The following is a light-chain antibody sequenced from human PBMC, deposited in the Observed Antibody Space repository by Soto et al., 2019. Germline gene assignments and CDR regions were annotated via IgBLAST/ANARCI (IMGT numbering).Light chain of an antibody. J-gene: IGKJ3*01. CDR3: QQRSNWRFT. V-gene: IGKV3-11*01. CDR2: DAS. Sequence: EIVLTQSPATLSLSPGERATLSCRASQSVSSYLAWYQQKPGQAPRLLIYDASNRATGIPARFSVGGSGTDFTLTISSLEPDDFAVYYCQQRSNWRFTFGPGTRVDIK. CDR1: QSVSSY.